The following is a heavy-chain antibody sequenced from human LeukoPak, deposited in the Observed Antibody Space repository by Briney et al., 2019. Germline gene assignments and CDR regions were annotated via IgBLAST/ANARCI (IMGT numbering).Heavy chain of an antibody. V-gene: IGHV4-4*07. CDR1: GGSISSYY. CDR3: ARRFRGSGSYYNDAFDI. Sequence: SETLSLTCTVSGGSISSYYWSWIRQPAGKGLEWIGRIYTSGSTNYNPSLKSRVTMSVDTSKNQFSLKLSSVTAVDTAVYYCARRFRGSGSYYNDAFDIWGQGTMVTVSS. J-gene: IGHJ3*02. D-gene: IGHD3-10*01. CDR2: IYTSGST.